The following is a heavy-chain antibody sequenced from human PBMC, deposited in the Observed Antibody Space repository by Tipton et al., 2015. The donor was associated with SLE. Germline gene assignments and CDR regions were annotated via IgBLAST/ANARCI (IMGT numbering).Heavy chain of an antibody. CDR1: GDSISSGYY. CDR3: ARHYGIMSTPLYYFDY. V-gene: IGHV4-38-2*01. Sequence: TLSLTCAVSGDSISSGYYWGWIRQTPGKGLEWIGHLYVVGIMNYNPSLKSRVSMSPDMAKNQFSLNLSSVTAADTAVYYCARHYGIMSTPLYYFDYWGQGTLVTVSS. CDR2: LYVVGIM. J-gene: IGHJ4*02. D-gene: IGHD3-9*01.